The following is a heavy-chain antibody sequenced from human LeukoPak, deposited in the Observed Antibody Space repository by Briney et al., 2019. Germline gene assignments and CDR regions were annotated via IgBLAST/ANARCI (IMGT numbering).Heavy chain of an antibody. Sequence: PGGSLRLSCAASGFTFSNAWMSWVRQAPGKGLEWVSAISGSGGSTYYADSVKGRFTISRDNSKNTLYLQMNSLRAEDTAVYYCAKGGYSGYDYEGEYFDYWGQGTLVTVSS. D-gene: IGHD5-12*01. CDR3: AKGGYSGYDYEGEYFDY. CDR2: ISGSGGST. J-gene: IGHJ4*02. CDR1: GFTFSNAW. V-gene: IGHV3-23*01.